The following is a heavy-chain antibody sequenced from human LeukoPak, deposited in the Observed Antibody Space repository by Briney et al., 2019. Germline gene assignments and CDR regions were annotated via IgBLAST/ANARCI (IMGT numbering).Heavy chain of an antibody. Sequence: GESLKISCKGSGYSFTSYWIGWVRQAPGKGLEWVSVIYSGGSTYYADSVKGRFTISRVNSKNTLYLQMNSLRAEDTAVYYCARGYSYVWFDPWGQGTLVTVSS. CDR2: IYSGGST. D-gene: IGHD5-18*01. CDR3: ARGYSYVWFDP. J-gene: IGHJ5*02. CDR1: GYSFTSYW. V-gene: IGHV3-66*01.